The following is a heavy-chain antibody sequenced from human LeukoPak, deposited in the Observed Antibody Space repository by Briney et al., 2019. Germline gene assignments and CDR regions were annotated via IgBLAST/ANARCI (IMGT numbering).Heavy chain of an antibody. CDR1: GGSISTYY. J-gene: IGHJ3*02. CDR2: IYTSGIT. Sequence: SETLSLTCTVSGGSISTYYWTWIRQPAGKGLEWIGRIYTSGITNYNPYLKSRVTISADTSKNQFFLKLSSVTAADTAVYYCARVPGVRSSSIVHGFDIWGQGTSVTVSS. CDR3: ARVPGVRSSSIVHGFDI. D-gene: IGHD6-6*01. V-gene: IGHV4-4*07.